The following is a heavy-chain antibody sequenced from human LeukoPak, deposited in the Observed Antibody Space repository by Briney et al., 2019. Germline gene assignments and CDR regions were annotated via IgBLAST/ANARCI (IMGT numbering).Heavy chain of an antibody. J-gene: IGHJ4*02. CDR1: GGSISSGGYS. V-gene: IGHV4-30-2*01. Sequence: PSETLSLTCAVSGGSISSGGYSWSWIRQPPGKGLEWIGYIYHSGSTYYNPSLKSRVTISVDRSKNQFSLKLSSVTAADMAVYYCARGDETALFDYWGQGTLVTVSS. D-gene: IGHD2-21*02. CDR3: ARGDETALFDY. CDR2: IYHSGST.